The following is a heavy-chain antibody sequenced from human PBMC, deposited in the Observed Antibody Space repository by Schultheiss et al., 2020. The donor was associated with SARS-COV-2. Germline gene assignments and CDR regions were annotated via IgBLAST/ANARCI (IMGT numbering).Heavy chain of an antibody. CDR2: ISYDGSNK. Sequence: GGSLRLSCAASGFTFDDYAMHWVRQAPGKGLEWVAVISYDGSNKYYADSVKGRFTISRDNSKNTLYLQMNSLRAEDTAVYCCARDRPSPTYYDFWSGYYTGDYWGQGTLVTVSS. CDR3: ARDRPSPTYYDFWSGYYTGDY. D-gene: IGHD3-3*01. V-gene: IGHV3-30-3*01. CDR1: GFTFDDYA. J-gene: IGHJ4*02.